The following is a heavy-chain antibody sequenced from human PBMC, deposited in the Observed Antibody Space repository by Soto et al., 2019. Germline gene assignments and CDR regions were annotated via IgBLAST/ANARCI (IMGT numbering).Heavy chain of an antibody. V-gene: IGHV3-33*01. D-gene: IGHD4-17*01. CDR3: ARERLGDYCFDY. Sequence: QVQLVEGGGGVVQPGRSLRLSCAASGFTFSGYVMHWVRQAPGKGLEWVAVIWHDGSNKHYADSVKGRYTISRDNSKNTLYPQMNSLRAEDTAVYYCARERLGDYCFDYWGQGTLVTVSS. CDR1: GFTFSGYV. CDR2: IWHDGSNK. J-gene: IGHJ4*02.